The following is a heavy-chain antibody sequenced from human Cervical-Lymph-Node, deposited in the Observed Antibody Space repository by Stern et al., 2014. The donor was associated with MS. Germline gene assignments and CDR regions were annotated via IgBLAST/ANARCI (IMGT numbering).Heavy chain of an antibody. V-gene: IGHV1-3*01. D-gene: IGHD6-13*01. Sequence: VQLEESGAEVRKPGASVKVSCSASGYSFSSHAVHWVRQAPGQRLEWLGWINGGQGDTKYSHKFRGRVTITRDTSASTAYLELSSLTSEDTAVYSCARGSSTTFPFFDYWGQGSLVTVSS. CDR3: ARGSSTTFPFFDY. CDR1: GYSFSSHA. CDR2: INGGQGDT. J-gene: IGHJ4*02.